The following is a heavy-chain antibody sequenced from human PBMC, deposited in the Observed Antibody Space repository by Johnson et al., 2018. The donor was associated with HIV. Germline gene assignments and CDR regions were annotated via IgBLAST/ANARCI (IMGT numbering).Heavy chain of an antibody. CDR2: IYSGGST. Sequence: VESGGGVVQPGRSLRLSCAASGFTFSSNYMSWIRQAPGKGLEWVSVIYSGGSTYYADSVKGRFTISRDNSKNTLYLQMNSLRAEDTAVYYCAKELALYSSGYGGDAFDIWGQGTMVTVSS. CDR1: GFTFSSNY. CDR3: AKELALYSSGYGGDAFDI. D-gene: IGHD6-19*01. V-gene: IGHV3-66*01. J-gene: IGHJ3*02.